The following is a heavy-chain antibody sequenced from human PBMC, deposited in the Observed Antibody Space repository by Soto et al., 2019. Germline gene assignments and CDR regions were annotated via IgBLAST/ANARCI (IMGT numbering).Heavy chain of an antibody. CDR2: LAPISGSP. CDR3: ARIGVGSRR. CDR1: GDTFSHYV. V-gene: IGHV1-69*18. D-gene: IGHD1-26*01. Sequence: VQMVQSGAEVKEPGSSVKVSCTNSGDTFSHYVMSWVRQAPGQGLVWMGSLAPISGSPNYAESFEGRLTISADAGTSTMYMELRSLKYDDTAIYYCARIGVGSRRWGQGTMVTVSS. J-gene: IGHJ3*01.